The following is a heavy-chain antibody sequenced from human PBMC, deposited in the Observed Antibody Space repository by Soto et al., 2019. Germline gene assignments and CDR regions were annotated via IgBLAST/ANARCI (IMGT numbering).Heavy chain of an antibody. V-gene: IGHV4-34*01. CDR3: ARSREFDY. CDR2: INHSGST. CDR1: GGSFSGYY. Sequence: SETLSLTCAVYGGSFSGYYWSWIRQPPGKGLEWIGEINHSGSTNYNPSLKSRVTISVDVSKNQFSLSLSSLTAADTAVYYCARSREFDYCSQGTQVTVSS. J-gene: IGHJ4*02.